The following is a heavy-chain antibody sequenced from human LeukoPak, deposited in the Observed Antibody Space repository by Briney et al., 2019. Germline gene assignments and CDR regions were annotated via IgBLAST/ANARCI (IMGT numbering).Heavy chain of an antibody. D-gene: IGHD3-3*01. CDR3: ARGDFWSGYYTVDY. Sequence: SETLSLTCAVSGGSISSGGYSWSWIRQPPGKGLEWIGYIYHSGSTYYNPSLKSRVTISVDRSKNQFSLKLSSVTAADTAVYYCARGDFWSGYYTVDYWGQGTLVTVSS. V-gene: IGHV4-30-2*01. CDR2: IYHSGST. J-gene: IGHJ4*02. CDR1: GGSISSGGYS.